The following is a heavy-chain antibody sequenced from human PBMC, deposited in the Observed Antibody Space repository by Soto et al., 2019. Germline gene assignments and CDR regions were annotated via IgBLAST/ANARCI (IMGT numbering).Heavy chain of an antibody. D-gene: IGHD3-3*01. J-gene: IGHJ4*02. V-gene: IGHV4-39*01. CDR1: GESISSSSYY. CDR2: IYYSGRT. Sequence: PSETLSLTCIVSGESISSSSYYWGWIRQPPGKGLEWIGSIYYSGRTYYNPSFKSRVTISIDTSKNQFSLKLSSVTATDTAVYYCARGLLRFLEWLLYAGGDYFDYWGQGTLVTVSS. CDR3: ARGLLRFLEWLLYAGGDYFDY.